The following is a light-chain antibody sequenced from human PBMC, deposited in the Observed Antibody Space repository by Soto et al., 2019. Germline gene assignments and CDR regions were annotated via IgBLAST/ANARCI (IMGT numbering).Light chain of an antibody. Sequence: QSALTRPASVSGSPGQSITIACTGTSSDIGAYNYVSWYQQHPGKAPKLVIYEVSDRPSGVSARFSGSKSGNTASLTISGPQAEDDADYYCSFYTSSSSLDGFGTGTKVTVL. CDR1: SSDIGAYNY. CDR3: SFYTSSSSLDG. V-gene: IGLV2-14*01. J-gene: IGLJ1*01. CDR2: EVS.